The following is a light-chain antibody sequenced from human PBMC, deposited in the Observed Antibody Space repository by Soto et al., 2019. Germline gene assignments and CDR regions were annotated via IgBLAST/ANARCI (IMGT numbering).Light chain of an antibody. J-gene: IGKJ4*01. CDR3: QQYSHWPLT. V-gene: IGKV3-15*01. Sequence: EIVMTQSPATLSVSPGERATLSCRASQSVSSYLAWYQQKPGQAPRLLIYGASTWATGIPAKFSGSGSGTEFTLTISSLQSEDFAVYYCQQYSHWPLTFGGGTKVDI. CDR1: QSVSSY. CDR2: GAS.